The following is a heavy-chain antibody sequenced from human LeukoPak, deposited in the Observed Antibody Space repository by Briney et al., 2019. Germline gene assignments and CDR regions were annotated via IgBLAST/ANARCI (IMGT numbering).Heavy chain of an antibody. J-gene: IGHJ4*02. Sequence: SETLSLTCTVSGGSISSSRYFWGWIRQPPGKGLEWIGRIYTSGSTNYNPSLKSRVTISVDTSKNHFSLKVTSMTAADTGVYYCARSLPGRIGAADFWGQGTLVTVSS. D-gene: IGHD6-13*01. CDR1: GGSISSSRYF. CDR2: IYTSGST. CDR3: ARSLPGRIGAADF. V-gene: IGHV4-39*07.